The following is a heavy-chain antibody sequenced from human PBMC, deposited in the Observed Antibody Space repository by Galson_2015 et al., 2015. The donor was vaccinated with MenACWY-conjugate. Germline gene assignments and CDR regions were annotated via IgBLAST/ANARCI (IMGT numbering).Heavy chain of an antibody. Sequence: SLRLSCAASGFTFSSDAMNRVRQAPGKGLEWVSAISGSGDSTYYADSVKGRFTISRDNSKNTLYLLMISLGAEDTAVYYCAQDRALYYFGSGSSIFDYWGQGTLVTVSS. V-gene: IGHV3-23*01. CDR2: ISGSGDST. CDR1: GFTFSSDA. CDR3: AQDRALYYFGSGSSIFDY. J-gene: IGHJ4*02. D-gene: IGHD3-10*01.